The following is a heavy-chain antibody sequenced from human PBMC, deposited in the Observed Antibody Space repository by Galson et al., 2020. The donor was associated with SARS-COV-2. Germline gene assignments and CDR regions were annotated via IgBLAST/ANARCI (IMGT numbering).Heavy chain of an antibody. CDR1: GFNFRIDA. J-gene: IGHJ1*01. D-gene: IGHD6-19*01. CDR2: IWSDENTK. Sequence: GESLKISCAASGFNFRIDAMHWVRQAPGKGLEWVAMIWSDENTKYYADSVRGRFTISRDNSQNTLYLQMNGLRVEDTAVYFCARDPPASGWAFALWGQGTLVTVSS. V-gene: IGHV3-33*01. CDR3: ARDPPASGWAFAL.